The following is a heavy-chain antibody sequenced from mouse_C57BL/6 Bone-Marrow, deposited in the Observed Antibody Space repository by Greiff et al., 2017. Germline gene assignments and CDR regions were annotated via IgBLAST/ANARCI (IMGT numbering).Heavy chain of an antibody. Sequence: QVQLQQSGAELARPGASVKLSCKASGYTFTSYGISWVKQRTGQGLEWIGEIYPRSGNTYYNEKFKGKATLTEDKSSSTAYMELRSLTSEASAVYFCARDGYYFYYFDYWGQGTTLTVSA. V-gene: IGHV1-81*01. J-gene: IGHJ2*01. CDR2: IYPRSGNT. CDR3: ARDGYYFYYFDY. D-gene: IGHD2-3*01. CDR1: GYTFTSYG.